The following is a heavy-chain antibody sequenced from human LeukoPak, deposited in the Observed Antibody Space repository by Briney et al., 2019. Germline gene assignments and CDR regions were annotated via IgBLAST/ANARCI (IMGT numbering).Heavy chain of an antibody. J-gene: IGHJ5*02. Sequence: GGSLRLSCAASGFAFNTYRMNCVRQAPGKGLEWVSSISTLNTYIYYADSVKGRFTISRDNAKNSLYLQMNSLRAEDTAVYYCARGGRSSIDNWFDPWGQGTLVTVSS. CDR2: ISTLNTYI. CDR1: GFAFNTYR. V-gene: IGHV3-21*01. CDR3: ARGGRSSIDNWFDP. D-gene: IGHD5/OR15-5a*01.